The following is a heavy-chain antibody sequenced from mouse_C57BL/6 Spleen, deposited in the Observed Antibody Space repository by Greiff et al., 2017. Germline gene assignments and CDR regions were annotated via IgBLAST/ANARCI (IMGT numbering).Heavy chain of an antibody. CDR1: GYTFTSYW. CDR2: IYPSDSET. Sequence: QVHVKQPGAELVRPGSSVKLSCKASGYTFTSYWMDWVKQRPGQGLEWIGNIYPSDSETHYNQKFKDKATLTVDKSSSTAYMQLSSLTSEDSAVYYCARSDYDSYYFDYWGQGTTLTVSS. CDR3: ARSDYDSYYFDY. D-gene: IGHD2-4*01. J-gene: IGHJ2*01. V-gene: IGHV1-61*01.